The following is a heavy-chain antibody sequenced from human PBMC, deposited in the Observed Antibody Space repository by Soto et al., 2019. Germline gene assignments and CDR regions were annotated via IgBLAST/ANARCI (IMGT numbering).Heavy chain of an antibody. CDR2: IRGFSPYT. CDR1: GFTFRTYT. CDR3: ARDRGYDAHDYYYNAMDV. Sequence: GGSLRLSCISSGFTFRTYTTNWVRQAPGKGLEWVSGIRGFSPYTFYAESVKGQFTISRDNAKNSLYLQMNSLRAEDTAVYYCARDRGYDAHDYYYNAMDVWGQGTTVTVSS. V-gene: IGHV3-21*01. J-gene: IGHJ6*02. D-gene: IGHD2-15*01.